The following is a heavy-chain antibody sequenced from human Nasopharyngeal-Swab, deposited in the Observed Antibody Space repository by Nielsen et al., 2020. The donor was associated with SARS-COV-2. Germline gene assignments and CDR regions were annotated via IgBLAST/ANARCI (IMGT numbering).Heavy chain of an antibody. J-gene: IGHJ4*02. CDR1: GGTFSSYA. CDR2: IIPIFGTA. D-gene: IGHD5-24*01. Sequence: SVKVSCKASGGTFSSYAISWVRQAPGQGLEWMGGIIPIFGTANYAQKFQGRVTITADKSTSTAYMELSSLRSEDTAVYYCARLDGYNHCFDYWGQGTLVTVSS. CDR3: ARLDGYNHCFDY. V-gene: IGHV1-69*06.